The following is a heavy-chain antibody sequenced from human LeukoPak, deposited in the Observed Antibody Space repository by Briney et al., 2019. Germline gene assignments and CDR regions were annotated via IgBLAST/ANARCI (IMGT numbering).Heavy chain of an antibody. CDR2: ISGSGGST. D-gene: IGHD3-22*01. CDR1: GFTFSSYA. CDR3: AKDRGYYDSRGYYGDY. Sequence: GGSLRLSCAASGFTFSSYAMSWVRQAPGKGLEWVSAISGSGGSTYYADSVKGRFTISRDNSKNTLYLQMNSLRAEDTAVYYCAKDRGYYDSRGYYGDYWGQGTLVTVSS. V-gene: IGHV3-23*01. J-gene: IGHJ4*02.